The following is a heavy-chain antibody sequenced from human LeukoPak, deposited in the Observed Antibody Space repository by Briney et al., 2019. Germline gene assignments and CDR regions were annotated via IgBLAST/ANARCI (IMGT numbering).Heavy chain of an antibody. CDR1: GGSMSSDY. V-gene: IGHV4-59*01. J-gene: IGHJ4*02. CDR3: ARERHGHPFDC. Sequence: PSETLSLTCTVSGGSMSSDYWTWIRQPPGKGLEWIGYISYSGSINYNPPLKSRVTMSSDTSKNQFSLKLSSVTAADTAVYYCARERHGHPFDCWGQGALVTVSS. CDR2: ISYSGSI.